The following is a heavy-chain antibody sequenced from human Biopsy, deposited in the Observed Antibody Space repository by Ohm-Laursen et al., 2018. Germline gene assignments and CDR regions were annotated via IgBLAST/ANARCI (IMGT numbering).Heavy chain of an antibody. CDR1: GFSFSDYH. V-gene: IGHV3-11*01. D-gene: IGHD4-23*01. CDR3: ARDTRWSPYSMDV. CDR2: ISGGGTI. Sequence: SLRLSCAASGFSFSDYHMRWIRQAPERGLEWVSYISGGGTIYYGDSMKGRVTISRDNAKNSLYLQMHSLRAEDTAVYYCARDTRWSPYSMDVWGQGTTVTVSS. J-gene: IGHJ6*02.